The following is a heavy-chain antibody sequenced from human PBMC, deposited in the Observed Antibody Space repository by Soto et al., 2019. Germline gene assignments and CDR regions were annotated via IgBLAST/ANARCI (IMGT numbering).Heavy chain of an antibody. CDR3: ARDMVRGVIRYYYYGMDV. CDR2: INPNSGGT. CDR1: GYTFTGYY. D-gene: IGHD3-10*01. J-gene: IGHJ6*02. V-gene: IGHV1-2*02. Sequence: GASVKVSCKASGYTFTGYYMHWVRQAPGQGLEWMGWINPNSGGTNYAQKFQGRVTMTRDTSTSTAYMELSRLRSDDTAVYYCARDMVRGVIRYYYYGMDVWGQGTTVTVSS.